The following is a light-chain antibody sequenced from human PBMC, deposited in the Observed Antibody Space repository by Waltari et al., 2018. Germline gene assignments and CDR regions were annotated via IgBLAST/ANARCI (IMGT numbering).Light chain of an antibody. J-gene: IGLJ2*01. CDR2: LNSDGSH. CDR1: GGHSNYA. Sequence: QLVLTQSPSASASLGTSVKLTCTLSGGHSNYAIAWHQQQPEKVPRYLMHLNSDGSHTRGAGMPYRFSGSSSGAERYLTISSLQSEEEADYYGQTWGTVIWFFGGGTKLTVL. CDR3: QTWGTVIWF. V-gene: IGLV4-69*01.